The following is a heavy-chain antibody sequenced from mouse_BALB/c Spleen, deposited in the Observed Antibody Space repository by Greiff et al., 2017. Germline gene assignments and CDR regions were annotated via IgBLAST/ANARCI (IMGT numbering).Heavy chain of an antibody. CDR1: GFNIKDTY. V-gene: IGHV14-3*02. CDR3: ARDLPGYYAMDY. Sequence: EVKLMESGAELVKPGASVKLSCTASGFNIKDTYMHWVKQRPEQGLEWIGRIDPANGNTKYDPKFQGKATITADTSSNTAYLQLSSLTSEDTAVYYCARDLPGYYAMDYWGQGTSVTVSS. J-gene: IGHJ4*01. CDR2: IDPANGNT.